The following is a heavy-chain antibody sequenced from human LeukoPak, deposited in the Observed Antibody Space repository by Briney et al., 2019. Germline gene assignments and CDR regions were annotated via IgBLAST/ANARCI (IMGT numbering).Heavy chain of an antibody. V-gene: IGHV1-2*02. J-gene: IGHJ4*02. Sequence: GASVKVSCKASGYNFNDYYIYWVRQAPGHGLESMGYIHPDGGSTNYAQKFQGRVTMTRDTSISTAYMELSRLRSDDTAVFYCARDNYGDPSPFFDYWGQGTLVTVSS. CDR1: GYNFNDYY. CDR2: IHPDGGST. CDR3: ARDNYGDPSPFFDY. D-gene: IGHD4-17*01.